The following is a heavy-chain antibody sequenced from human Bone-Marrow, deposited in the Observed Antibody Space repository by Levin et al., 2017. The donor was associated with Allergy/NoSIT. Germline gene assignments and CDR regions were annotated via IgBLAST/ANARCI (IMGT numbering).Heavy chain of an antibody. CDR3: AGWGSYRPFDY. CDR1: GGSISRYY. Sequence: SQTLSLTCTVSGGSISRYYWSWIRQPPGKGLEWIGYIYYSGSTNYNPSLKSRVTISVDTSKNQFSLKLSSVTAADTAVYYCAGWGSYRPFDYWGQGTLVTVSS. J-gene: IGHJ4*02. D-gene: IGHD3-16*02. CDR2: IYYSGST. V-gene: IGHV4-59*08.